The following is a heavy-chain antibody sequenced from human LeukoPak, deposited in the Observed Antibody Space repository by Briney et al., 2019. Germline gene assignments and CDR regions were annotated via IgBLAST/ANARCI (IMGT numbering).Heavy chain of an antibody. V-gene: IGHV3-30-3*01. CDR1: GFTFSSYA. Sequence: GGSLRLSCTASGFTFSSYAMHWVRQAPGKGLEWVAVISYDGSNKYYADSVKGRFTISRDNSKNTLYLQMNSLRAEDTAVYYCARAGFSWWLRLRGYYGMDVWGQGTTVTVSS. CDR3: ARAGFSWWLRLRGYYGMDV. D-gene: IGHD5-12*01. J-gene: IGHJ6*02. CDR2: ISYDGSNK.